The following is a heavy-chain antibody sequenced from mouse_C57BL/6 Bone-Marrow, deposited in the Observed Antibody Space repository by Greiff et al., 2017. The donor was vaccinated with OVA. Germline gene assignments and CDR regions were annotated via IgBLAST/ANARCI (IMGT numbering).Heavy chain of an antibody. CDR2: IWRGGCP. J-gene: IGHJ2*01. CDR3: ARTTEGFYFDY. CDR1: GFSFPSYG. D-gene: IGHD1-1*01. Sequence: QVQLKESGPGLVQPSQSLSITCTVSGFSFPSYGVHWVRQSPGKGLEWLGVIWRGGCPDYHPAFMYRLSITKDNSKSQVFFKMNSQQADDTAIYYGARTTEGFYFDYWGQGTTLTVSS. V-gene: IGHV2-5*01.